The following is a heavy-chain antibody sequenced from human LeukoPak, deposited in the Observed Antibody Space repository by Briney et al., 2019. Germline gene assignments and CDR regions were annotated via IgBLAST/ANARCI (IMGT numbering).Heavy chain of an antibody. CDR3: ATSLGPLTEY. CDR1: GFTFSSYA. Sequence: GGSLRLSCAASGFTFSSYAMHWVRQAPDKGLEWVAVISHDGSNKYYADSVEGRFSISRDNSKNTLYLQMNSLRAEDTAVYYCATSLGPLTEYWGQGTLVTVSS. D-gene: IGHD7-27*01. CDR2: ISHDGSNK. V-gene: IGHV3-30-3*01. J-gene: IGHJ4*02.